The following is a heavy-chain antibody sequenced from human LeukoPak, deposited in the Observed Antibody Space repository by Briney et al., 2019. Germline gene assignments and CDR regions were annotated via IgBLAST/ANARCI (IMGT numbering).Heavy chain of an antibody. Sequence: SETLSLTCAVYGGSFSGYYWSWIRQPPGKGLEWIGEINHSGSTNYNPSLKSRVTISVDTSKNHFSLKLSSVTAADTAIYYCARESTSPARFDLWGQGTMVTVSS. D-gene: IGHD1-1*01. CDR1: GGSFSGYY. V-gene: IGHV4-34*01. CDR3: ARESTSPARFDL. J-gene: IGHJ3*01. CDR2: INHSGST.